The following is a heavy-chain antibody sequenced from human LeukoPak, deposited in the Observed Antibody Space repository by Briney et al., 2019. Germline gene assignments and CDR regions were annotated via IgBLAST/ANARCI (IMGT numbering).Heavy chain of an antibody. CDR1: SGSISSYY. Sequence: PSETLSLTCTVSSGSISSYYWSWIRQPPGKGLEWIGYICSSGSTNYNPSLKSRVTISVDTSKNQFSLKLSSVTAADTAVYYCARPWHDSSIVGFDPWGQGTLVTVSS. J-gene: IGHJ5*02. V-gene: IGHV4-59*01. CDR2: ICSSGST. CDR3: ARPWHDSSIVGFDP. D-gene: IGHD4-11*01.